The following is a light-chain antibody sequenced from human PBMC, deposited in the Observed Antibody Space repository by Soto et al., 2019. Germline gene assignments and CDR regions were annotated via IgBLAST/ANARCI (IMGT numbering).Light chain of an antibody. V-gene: IGLV2-23*01. Sequence: QSALTQPASVSGSPGQSITISCTGASSDVGCDHLVSWYQQLPGKGPKLMIYEGTKRPSGAPNRSSGSQSGNTASLTISGLQAEDEADDYCYSYAGGTTWVFGGGTKLTVL. CDR1: SSDVGCDHL. CDR3: YSYAGGTTWV. CDR2: EGT. J-gene: IGLJ3*02.